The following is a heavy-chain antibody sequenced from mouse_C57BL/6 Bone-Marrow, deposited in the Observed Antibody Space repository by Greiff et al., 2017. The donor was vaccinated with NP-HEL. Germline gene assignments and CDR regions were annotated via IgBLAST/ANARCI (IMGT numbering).Heavy chain of an antibody. CDR1: GYTFTSYW. Sequence: QVQLQQPGAELVKPGASVKLSCKASGYTFTSYWMHWVKQRPGQGLEWIGMIHPNSGSTNYNEKFKSKATLTVDKSSSTAYMQLSSLTSEDSAVYDCARYIYYYGSSFDYWGQGTTLTVSS. J-gene: IGHJ2*01. D-gene: IGHD1-1*01. V-gene: IGHV1-64*01. CDR3: ARYIYYYGSSFDY. CDR2: IHPNSGST.